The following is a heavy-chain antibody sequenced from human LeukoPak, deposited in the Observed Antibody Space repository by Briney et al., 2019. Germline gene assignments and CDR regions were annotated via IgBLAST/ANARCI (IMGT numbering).Heavy chain of an antibody. CDR1: GFTFSSYW. J-gene: IGHJ4*02. CDR3: ARDIMATIPRGDY. V-gene: IGHV3-66*01. D-gene: IGHD5-12*01. Sequence: PGGSLRLSCAASGFTFSSYWMSWVRQAPGKGLEWVSVIYSGGSTYYADSVKGRFTISRDNSKNTLYLQMNSLRAEDTAVYYCARDIMATIPRGDYWGQGTLVTVSS. CDR2: IYSGGST.